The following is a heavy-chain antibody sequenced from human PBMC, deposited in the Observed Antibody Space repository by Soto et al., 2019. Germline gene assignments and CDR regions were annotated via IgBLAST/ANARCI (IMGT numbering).Heavy chain of an antibody. CDR1: GGTFSSYA. J-gene: IGHJ6*02. V-gene: IGHV1-69*13. Sequence: SVKVSCKASGGTFSSYAISWVRQAPGQGLEWMGGIIPIFGTANYAQKFQGRVTITADESTSTAYMELSSLRSEDTAVYYCARDRGEYYYDSSGYLTPRDYYGMDVWGQGTTVTAP. D-gene: IGHD3-22*01. CDR2: IIPIFGTA. CDR3: ARDRGEYYYDSSGYLTPRDYYGMDV.